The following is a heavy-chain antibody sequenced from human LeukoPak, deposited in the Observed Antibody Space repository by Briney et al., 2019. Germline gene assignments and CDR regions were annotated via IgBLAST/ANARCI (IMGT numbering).Heavy chain of an antibody. CDR2: IGGTDGST. D-gene: IGHD3-10*01. CDR3: AKRDSHGSHPYYLDS. Sequence: GGSLRLSCVASGFAFTNHAMTWVRQAPGKGLEWVSSIGGTDGSTYYADSVRGRFTISRDNSKDTLYLQMNSLRVEDTATYYCAKRDSHGSHPYYLDSSGQGALVTVSS. J-gene: IGHJ4*02. CDR1: GFAFTNHA. V-gene: IGHV3-23*01.